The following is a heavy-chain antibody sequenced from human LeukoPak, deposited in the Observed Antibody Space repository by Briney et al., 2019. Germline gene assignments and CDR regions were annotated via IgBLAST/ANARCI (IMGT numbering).Heavy chain of an antibody. D-gene: IGHD2-15*01. Sequence: GGSLRLSCAASGFTFSSYGMHWVRQAPGKGLEWVAVISYDGSNKYYANSVKGRFTISRDNSKNTLYLQMNSLRAEDTAVYYCARDLSLYCSGGSCYSLNYWGQGTLVTVSS. CDR2: ISYDGSNK. J-gene: IGHJ4*02. CDR3: ARDLSLYCSGGSCYSLNY. CDR1: GFTFSSYG. V-gene: IGHV3-30*03.